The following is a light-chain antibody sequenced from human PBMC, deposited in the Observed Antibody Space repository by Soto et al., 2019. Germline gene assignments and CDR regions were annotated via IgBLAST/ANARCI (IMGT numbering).Light chain of an antibody. CDR3: HQASSFPLS. CDR1: QVISSW. Sequence: DIQMTQSPSSVSASVGDTVTISCRASQVISSWLAWYQQKPGKAPNLLIYKASTLQTGVPSRFSGRGSGTDFTLTITNLQPEDFATYYCHQASSFPLSFGGGTKVDIK. J-gene: IGKJ4*01. CDR2: KAS. V-gene: IGKV1-12*01.